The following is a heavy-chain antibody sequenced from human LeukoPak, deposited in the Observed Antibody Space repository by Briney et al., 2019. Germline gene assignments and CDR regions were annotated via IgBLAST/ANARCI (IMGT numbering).Heavy chain of an antibody. CDR2: ISAYNGNT. V-gene: IGHV1-18*01. J-gene: IGHJ4*02. CDR3: ARDTPEYYYDSSGYCPPDY. Sequence: ASVKVSCKASGYTFTSYGISWVRQAPGQGLEWMGWISAYNGNTNYAQKLQGRVTMTTDTSTSTAYMELRSLRSDDTAVYYCARDTPEYYYDSSGYCPPDYWGQGTLVTVSS. D-gene: IGHD3-22*01. CDR1: GYTFTSYG.